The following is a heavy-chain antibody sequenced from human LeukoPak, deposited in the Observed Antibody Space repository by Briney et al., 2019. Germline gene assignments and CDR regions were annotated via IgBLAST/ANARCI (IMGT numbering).Heavy chain of an antibody. Sequence: PGGSLRLSCAASGFTFSSYAMSWVRQAPGKGLEWVSAISGSGGSTYYADSVKGRFTISRDNSKNTLYLQMNSLRAEDTAVYYCAKDSLQQQLVPKHLDYWGQGTLVTVSS. V-gene: IGHV3-23*01. D-gene: IGHD6-13*01. CDR2: ISGSGGST. J-gene: IGHJ4*02. CDR1: GFTFSSYA. CDR3: AKDSLQQQLVPKHLDY.